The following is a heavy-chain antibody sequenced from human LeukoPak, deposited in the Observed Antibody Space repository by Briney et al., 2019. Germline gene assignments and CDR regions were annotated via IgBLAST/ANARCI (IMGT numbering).Heavy chain of an antibody. CDR2: ISYSGST. D-gene: IGHD4-11*01. V-gene: IGHV4-59*08. Sequence: SETLSLTCTVPVGSITSYYWSWIPQPPGKGREWGVYISYSGSTNYNPSLKSRVTISVDTSRNQFSLKLTSVTAADTAVYYCARHQSNYLSYYFAYWGQGTLVTVSS. CDR3: ARHQSNYLSYYFAY. CDR1: VGSITSYY. J-gene: IGHJ4*02.